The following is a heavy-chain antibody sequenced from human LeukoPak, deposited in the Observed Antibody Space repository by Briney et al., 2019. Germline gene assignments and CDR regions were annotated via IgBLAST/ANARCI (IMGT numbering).Heavy chain of an antibody. CDR2: IYPGDSDI. Sequence: GESLKISCKTSEYSFSKYWIGWVRQMPGKGLEWMGIIYPGDSDIKYSPSFQGQVTISADKSITTAYLQWSSLKASDTAMYYCAKYSGSYSKSFDYWGQGTLVTVSS. CDR1: EYSFSKYW. D-gene: IGHD1-26*01. J-gene: IGHJ4*02. CDR3: AKYSGSYSKSFDY. V-gene: IGHV5-51*01.